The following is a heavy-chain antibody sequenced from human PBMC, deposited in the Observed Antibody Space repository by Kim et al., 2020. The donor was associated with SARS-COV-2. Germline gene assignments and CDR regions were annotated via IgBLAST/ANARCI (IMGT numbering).Heavy chain of an antibody. Sequence: GGSLRLSCAASGFTFSSYWMHWVRQAPGKGLVWVSRINSDGSSTNYADSVRGRFTISRDNAKNTLYLQMNSLRAEDTAVYYCGRVTYYYGSGSYYKGTGMDVWGQGTTVTVSS. V-gene: IGHV3-74*01. D-gene: IGHD3-10*01. CDR2: INSDGSST. CDR1: GFTFSSYW. CDR3: GRVTYYYGSGSYYKGTGMDV. J-gene: IGHJ6*02.